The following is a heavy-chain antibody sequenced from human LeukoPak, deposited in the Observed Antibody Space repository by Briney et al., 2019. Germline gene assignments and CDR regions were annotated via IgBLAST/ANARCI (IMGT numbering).Heavy chain of an antibody. CDR2: IYTSGST. D-gene: IGHD3-3*01. J-gene: IGHJ5*02. CDR3: AREDPYAFWSGYYLFDP. Sequence: KPSETLSLTCTVSGGSISSYYWSWIRQPAGKGLEWIGRIYTSGSTNYNPSLKSRVTMSVDTSKNQFSLKLSSVTAADTAVYYCAREDPYAFWSGYYLFDPWGQGTLVTVSS. CDR1: GGSISSYY. V-gene: IGHV4-4*07.